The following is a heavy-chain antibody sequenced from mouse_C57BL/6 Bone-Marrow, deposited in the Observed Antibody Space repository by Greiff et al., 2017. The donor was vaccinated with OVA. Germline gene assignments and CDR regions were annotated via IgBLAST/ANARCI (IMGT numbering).Heavy chain of an antibody. CDR1: GFTFSDYY. J-gene: IGHJ3*01. CDR2: ISNGGGST. Sequence: DVMLVESGGGLVQPGGSLKLSCAASGFTFSDYYMYWVRQTPEKRLEWVAYISNGGGSTYYPDTVKGRVTISRDNAKNTLYLQMSRLKSEDTAMYYCARRDYDSFFAYWGQGTLVTVSA. CDR3: ARRDYDSFFAY. D-gene: IGHD2-4*01. V-gene: IGHV5-12*01.